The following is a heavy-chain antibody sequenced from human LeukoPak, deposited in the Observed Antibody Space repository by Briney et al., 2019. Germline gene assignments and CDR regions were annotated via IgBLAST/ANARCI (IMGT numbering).Heavy chain of an antibody. Sequence: SQTLSLTCAVSGGSISSGGYSWSWIRQHPGKGLEWIGYIYYSGSTYYNPSLKSRVTISVDTSKNQFSLKLSSVIVADTAVYYCARSGSYSYSFDPWGQGTLVTVSS. J-gene: IGHJ5*02. CDR3: ARSGSYSYSFDP. D-gene: IGHD1-26*01. CDR2: IYYSGST. CDR1: GGSISSGGYS. V-gene: IGHV4-31*11.